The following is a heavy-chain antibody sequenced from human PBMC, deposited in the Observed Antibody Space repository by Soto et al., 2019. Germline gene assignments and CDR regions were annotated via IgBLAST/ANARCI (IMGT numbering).Heavy chain of an antibody. D-gene: IGHD3-22*01. CDR1: GFTFSSYA. V-gene: IGHV3-64D*08. J-gene: IGHJ1*01. CDR3: VKVLGSSGYYHIFQH. CDR2: ISSNGGST. Sequence: GGSLRLSCSASGFTFSSYAMHWVRQAPGKGLEYVSAISSNGGSTYYADSVKGRFTISRDNSKNTLYLQMSSLRAEDTAVYYCVKVLGSSGYYHIFQHWGQGTLVTVSS.